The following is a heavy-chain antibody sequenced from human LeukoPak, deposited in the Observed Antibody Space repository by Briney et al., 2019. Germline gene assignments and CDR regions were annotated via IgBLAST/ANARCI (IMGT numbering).Heavy chain of an antibody. J-gene: IGHJ4*02. V-gene: IGHV1-3*01. CDR3: ARDLADYVWGSYRYKVQYFDY. CDR1: GYTFTSYA. D-gene: IGHD3-16*02. Sequence: GASVKVSCKSSGYTFTSYAIHWVRQAPGQRLEWMGCINGDNANTQYSQKYQGRVTITRDPSARTAYMELRSLRSDDTAVYYCARDLADYVWGSYRYKVQYFDYWGQGTLVTVSS. CDR2: INGDNANT.